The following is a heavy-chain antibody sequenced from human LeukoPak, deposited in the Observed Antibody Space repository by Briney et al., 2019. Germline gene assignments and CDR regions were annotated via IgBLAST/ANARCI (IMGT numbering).Heavy chain of an antibody. CDR2: IRYDGSNK. V-gene: IGHV3-30*02. Sequence: GESLKISCAASGFTFSSYGMHWVRQAPGKGLEWVAFIRYDGSNKYYADSVKGRFTISRDNSKNTLYLQMNSLRAEDTAVYYCAKDQDSGSYPTCFDYWGQGTLVTVSS. CDR3: AKDQDSGSYPTCFDY. J-gene: IGHJ4*02. D-gene: IGHD1-26*01. CDR1: GFTFSSYG.